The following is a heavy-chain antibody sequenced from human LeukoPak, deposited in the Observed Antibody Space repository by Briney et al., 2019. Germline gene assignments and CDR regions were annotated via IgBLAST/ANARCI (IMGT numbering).Heavy chain of an antibody. J-gene: IGHJ4*02. V-gene: IGHV3-7*01. CDR3: ARDATYCTNGVCYTRFDY. CDR1: GFTFGDYA. D-gene: IGHD2-8*01. Sequence: GGSLRLSCTASGFTFGDYATSWFRQAPGKGLEWVARMNLDGSEKYYVDSVKGRFTISRDNAKTSLYLEMNSLRAEDTAVYYCARDATYCTNGVCYTRFDYWGQGTLVTVSS. CDR2: MNLDGSEK.